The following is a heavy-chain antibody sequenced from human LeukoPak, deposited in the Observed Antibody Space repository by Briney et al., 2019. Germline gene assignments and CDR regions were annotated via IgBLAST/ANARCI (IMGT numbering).Heavy chain of an antibody. V-gene: IGHV3-9*03. CDR3: AKRSYGSSCYYNFDY. J-gene: IGHJ4*02. Sequence: PGGSLRLSCAASGFTFDDYAMHWVRQAPAKGLEWVSGISWNSGSIGYADSVKGRITISRDNAKKSLYLQMNSLRTEDMALYYCAKRSYGSSCYYNFDYWGQGTLVSVSS. D-gene: IGHD3-22*01. CDR2: ISWNSGSI. CDR1: GFTFDDYA.